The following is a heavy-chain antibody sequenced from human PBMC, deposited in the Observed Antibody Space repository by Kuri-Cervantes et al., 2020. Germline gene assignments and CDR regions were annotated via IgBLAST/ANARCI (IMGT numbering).Heavy chain of an antibody. D-gene: IGHD6-19*01. V-gene: IGHV3-21*01. CDR3: VGHPLPIGLGGY. J-gene: IGHJ4*02. CDR2: ISSSSSYI. CDR1: GFTFSSYS. Sequence: GESLKISCAASGFTFSSYSMNWVRQAPGKGLEWVSSISSSSSYIYYADSVKGRFTISRDNAKNSLYLQMNSLRAEDTAVYYCVGHPLPIGLGGYWGQGTLVTVSS.